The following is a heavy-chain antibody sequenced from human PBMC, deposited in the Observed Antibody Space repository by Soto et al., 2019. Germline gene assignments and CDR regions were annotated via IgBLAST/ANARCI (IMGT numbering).Heavy chain of an antibody. J-gene: IGHJ4*02. CDR1: GFTFSSYA. CDR3: AKSVSSWYLGGFDY. V-gene: IGHV3-23*01. D-gene: IGHD6-13*01. Sequence: EVQLLESGGGLVQPGGSLRLSCAASGFTFSSYAMSWVRQAPGKGLEWVSAISGSGGSTYYADSVKGRFTISRDKSKNTLCLQMNSLRAEDTAVYYCAKSVSSWYLGGFDYWGQGTLVTVSS. CDR2: ISGSGGST.